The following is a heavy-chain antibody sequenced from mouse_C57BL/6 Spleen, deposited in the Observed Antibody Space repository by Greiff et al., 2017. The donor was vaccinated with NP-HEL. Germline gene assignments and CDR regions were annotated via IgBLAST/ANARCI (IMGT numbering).Heavy chain of an antibody. Sequence: VQLQQSGPGLVQPSQSLSITCTASGFSLTSYGVHWVRQTPGKGLEWLGVIWRGGSTDYNAAFISRLSICKANSKSQVFFKMNSLQADDTAIYYCARPYGSSYWYFDVWGTGTTVTVSS. CDR2: IWRGGST. CDR3: ARPYGSSYWYFDV. D-gene: IGHD1-1*01. V-gene: IGHV2-2*01. CDR1: GFSLTSYG. J-gene: IGHJ1*03.